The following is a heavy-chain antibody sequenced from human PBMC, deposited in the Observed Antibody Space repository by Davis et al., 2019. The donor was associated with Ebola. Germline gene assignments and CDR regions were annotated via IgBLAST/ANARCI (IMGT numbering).Heavy chain of an antibody. V-gene: IGHV7-4-1*02. Sequence: AASVKVSCKASGYTFTSYAMNWVRQAPGQGLEWMGWINANTGNPTYAQGFTGRFVFSLDTSVSTAYLQISSLKGEDTAVYYCARGRFSSAWYVDYWGQGTLVTVSS. J-gene: IGHJ4*02. CDR3: ARGRFSSAWYVDY. CDR2: INANTGNP. D-gene: IGHD6-13*01. CDR1: GYTFTSYA.